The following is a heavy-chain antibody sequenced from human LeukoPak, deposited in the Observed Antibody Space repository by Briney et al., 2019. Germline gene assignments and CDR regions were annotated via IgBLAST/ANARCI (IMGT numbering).Heavy chain of an antibody. CDR1: GGSFSGYY. J-gene: IGHJ6*03. D-gene: IGHD4-23*01. CDR3: ARGGGNGGGWVGHYYYMDV. Sequence: PSETLSLTCAVYGGSFSGYYWAWIRQPPGKGLEWIGSMFHSGSAYYNPSLKSRVTISVDMSKNQFSLNLRSVTAAGTAVYYCARGGGNGGGWVGHYYYMDVWGKGTTVTVSS. CDR2: MFHSGSA. V-gene: IGHV4-38-2*01.